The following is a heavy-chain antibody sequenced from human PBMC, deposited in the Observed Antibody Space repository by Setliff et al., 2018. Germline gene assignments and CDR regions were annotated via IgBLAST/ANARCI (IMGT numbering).Heavy chain of an antibody. CDR2: ISGSGIST. J-gene: IGHJ6*02. Sequence: GSLRLSCAASGFTFSSYEMNWVRQAPGKGLEWVSAISGSGISTYYADSVKGRFTISRDNSKNTLYLQMNSLRAEDTAVYYCAGDPGDRNGMVVWGQGTTVTVSS. V-gene: IGHV3-23*01. CDR1: GFTFSSYE. CDR3: AGDPGDRNGMVV.